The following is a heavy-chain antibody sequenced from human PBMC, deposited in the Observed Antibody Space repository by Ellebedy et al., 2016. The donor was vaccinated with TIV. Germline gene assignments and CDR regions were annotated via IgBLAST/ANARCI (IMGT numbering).Heavy chain of an antibody. CDR3: AKDMGGLWFGEVYGTFDY. CDR1: GFTFDDYA. J-gene: IGHJ4*02. D-gene: IGHD3-10*01. CDR2: ISWNSGSI. V-gene: IGHV3-9*01. Sequence: GGSLRLXCAASGFTFDDYAMHWVRQAPGKGLEWVSGISWNSGSIGYADSVKGRFTISRDNAKNSLYLQMNSLRAEDTALYYCAKDMGGLWFGEVYGTFDYWGQGTLVTVSS.